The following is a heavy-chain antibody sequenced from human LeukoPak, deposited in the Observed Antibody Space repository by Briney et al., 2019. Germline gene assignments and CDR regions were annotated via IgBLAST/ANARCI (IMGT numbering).Heavy chain of an antibody. CDR1: GGSISSSSYY. V-gene: IGHV4-39*01. CDR2: IYYSGST. D-gene: IGHD6-19*01. CDR3: ARPLRVQWLAGFDY. Sequence: PSETLSLTCTVSGGSISSSSYYWGWIRQPPGKGLEWIGSIYYSGSTYYNPSLKSRVTISVDTSKNQFSLKLSSVTAADTAVYYCARPLRVQWLAGFDYWGQGTLVTVSS. J-gene: IGHJ4*02.